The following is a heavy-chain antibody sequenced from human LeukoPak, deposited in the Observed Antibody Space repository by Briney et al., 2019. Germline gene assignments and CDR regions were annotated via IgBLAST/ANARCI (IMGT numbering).Heavy chain of an antibody. CDR1: GFTFSSYW. Sequence: PGGSLRLSCAASGFTFSSYWMSWVRQAPGKGLEWVANIKQDGSEKYYVDSVKGRFTISRDNAKNSLYLQMNSLRAEDTAVYHCARDDSSSSWYIGGRGYYYYYYMDVWGKGTTVTVSS. V-gene: IGHV3-7*01. CDR2: IKQDGSEK. CDR3: ARDDSSSSWYIGGRGYYYYYYMDV. D-gene: IGHD6-13*01. J-gene: IGHJ6*03.